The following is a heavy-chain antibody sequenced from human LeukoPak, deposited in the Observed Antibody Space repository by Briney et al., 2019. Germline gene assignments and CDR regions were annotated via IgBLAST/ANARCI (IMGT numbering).Heavy chain of an antibody. V-gene: IGHV3-23*01. J-gene: IGHJ4*02. CDR1: GFTFSIYA. CDR2: ISDSGRNT. D-gene: IGHD2-2*01. CDR3: ATGCVGSPNCQATGYDH. Sequence: GGSLRLSCAASGFTFSIYAMNWVRQAPGKGLEWVSGISDSGRNTYYSDSVKGRFTISRDNSESTVYLQMNSLTAEDTAQYYCATGCVGSPNCQATGYDHWGQGTLVTVSS.